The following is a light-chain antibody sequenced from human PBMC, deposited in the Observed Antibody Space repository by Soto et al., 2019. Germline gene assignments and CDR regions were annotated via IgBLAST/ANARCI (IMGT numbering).Light chain of an antibody. CDR1: SSNIGNNY. V-gene: IGLV1-51*02. Sequence: QSVLTQPPSVSAAPGQKVTISCSGSSSNIGNNYVSWYQQLPGTAPKLLNYENNKRPSGIPDRFSGSKSGTSATLGITGLQTGDEADYYCGTWDSSLSAAVFGGGTQLTVL. CDR3: GTWDSSLSAAV. J-gene: IGLJ7*01. CDR2: ENN.